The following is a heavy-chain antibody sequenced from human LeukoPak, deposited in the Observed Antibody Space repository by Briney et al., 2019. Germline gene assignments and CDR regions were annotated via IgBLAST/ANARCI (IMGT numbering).Heavy chain of an antibody. CDR2: IYSGGST. D-gene: IGHD5-18*01. CDR1: GFTVSSNY. V-gene: IGHV3-66*01. J-gene: IGHJ5*02. Sequence: GGSLRLSCAASGFTVSSNYMSWVRQAPGKGLEWVSVIYSGGSTYYADSVKGRFTISRDNSKNTLYLQMNSLRAEDTAVYYCARASGYGILGWFDPWGQGTLVTVSS. CDR3: ARASGYGILGWFDP.